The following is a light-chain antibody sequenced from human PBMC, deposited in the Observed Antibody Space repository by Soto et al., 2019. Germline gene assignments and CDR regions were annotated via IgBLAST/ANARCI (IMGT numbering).Light chain of an antibody. CDR1: QSVSSSY. Sequence: EIVLTQSPGTLSLSPGERATLSCRASQSVSSSYLAWYQQKPGQAPRLLSYGASSRATGIPDRFSGSGSGTDFTLTISRLEPEDFAVYYCQQYAGSPWTFGQGTKVDIK. CDR3: QQYAGSPWT. CDR2: GAS. V-gene: IGKV3-20*01. J-gene: IGKJ1*01.